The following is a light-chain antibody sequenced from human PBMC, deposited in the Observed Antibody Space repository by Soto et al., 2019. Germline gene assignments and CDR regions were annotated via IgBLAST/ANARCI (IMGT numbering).Light chain of an antibody. CDR1: QGIGND. CDR2: AAS. Sequence: AIQMTQSPSSLSASVGDRVTITCRASQGIGNDLGWYQQKPGKAPKLLIYAASSLQSGVPSRFSGSGSGTDLTLTISSLQPEDFATYYCLQDYTYPRTFGQGTKVEIK. V-gene: IGKV1-6*01. J-gene: IGKJ1*01. CDR3: LQDYTYPRT.